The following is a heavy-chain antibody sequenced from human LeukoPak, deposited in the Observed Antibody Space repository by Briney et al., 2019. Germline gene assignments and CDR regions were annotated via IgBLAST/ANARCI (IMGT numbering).Heavy chain of an antibody. CDR1: GGSFSDYN. CDR3: ARPSGGTPFKRFDY. J-gene: IGHJ4*02. V-gene: IGHV4-34*01. D-gene: IGHD1-1*01. Sequence: SETLSLTCAVYGGSFSDYNWTWIRQPPGKGLEWIGEIGHNASANYNPSLKGRVTISVDTSKNQFSLKLTSVTAADTAVYYCARPSGGTPFKRFDYWGQGTQVTVSS. CDR2: IGHNASA.